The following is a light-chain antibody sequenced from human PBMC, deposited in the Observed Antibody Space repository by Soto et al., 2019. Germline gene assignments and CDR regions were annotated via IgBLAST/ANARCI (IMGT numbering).Light chain of an antibody. J-gene: IGKJ1*01. Sequence: EIVLTQSPGTLSLSPGDRATLSCRASQSVNNNYLAWFQQTPGQAPRLLIYGASIRATGIPDRFSGSGSGTDFTLTIGRLEPEDFAMYHCQQYGTLPKTFGQGTKVEIQ. CDR2: GAS. CDR1: QSVNNNY. CDR3: QQYGTLPKT. V-gene: IGKV3-20*01.